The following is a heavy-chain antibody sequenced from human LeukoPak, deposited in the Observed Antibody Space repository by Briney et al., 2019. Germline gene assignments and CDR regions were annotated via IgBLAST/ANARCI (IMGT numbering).Heavy chain of an antibody. CDR2: IIPIFGTA. Sequence: SVKVSCKASGGTFSSYAISWVRQGPGQGLEWMGGIIPIFGTANYAQKFQGRVTITTDESTSTAYMGLSSLRSEDTAVYYCASALGATASAFDIWGQGTMVTVSS. CDR3: ASALGATASAFDI. J-gene: IGHJ3*02. V-gene: IGHV1-69*05. CDR1: GGTFSSYA. D-gene: IGHD1-26*01.